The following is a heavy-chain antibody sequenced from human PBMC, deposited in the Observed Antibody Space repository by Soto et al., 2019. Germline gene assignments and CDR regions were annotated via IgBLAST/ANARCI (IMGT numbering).Heavy chain of an antibody. CDR1: GFTFSSYW. CDR3: ARVPDHGDGVYMDV. V-gene: IGHV3-7*02. J-gene: IGHJ6*03. Sequence: HPGGSLRLSCAASGFTFSSYWMSWVRQAPGKGLEWVANIKQDGSEKYYVDSVKGRFTISRDNAKNSLYLQMNSLRAEDTAVYYCARVPDHGDGVYMDVWGKGTTVTVSS. CDR2: IKQDGSEK. D-gene: IGHD3-10*01.